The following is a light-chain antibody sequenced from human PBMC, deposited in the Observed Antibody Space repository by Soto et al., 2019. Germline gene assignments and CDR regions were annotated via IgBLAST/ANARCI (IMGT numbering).Light chain of an antibody. J-gene: IGLJ3*02. CDR2: GNS. CDR3: QSYDSSLSAL. CDR1: SSNIGSGYD. V-gene: IGLV1-40*01. Sequence: QSVLTQPPSVSGAPGQRVTISCTGSSSNIGSGYDVHWYQQLPVTAPKLLIYGNSNRPSGVPDRLSGSKSGTSASLAITGLQADDEADYYCQSYDSSLSALFGGGTKVTVL.